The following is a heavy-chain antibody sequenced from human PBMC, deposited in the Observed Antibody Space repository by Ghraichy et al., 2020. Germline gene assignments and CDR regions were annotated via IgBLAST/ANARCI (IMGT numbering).Heavy chain of an antibody. J-gene: IGHJ4*02. CDR2: ISSSGSTI. D-gene: IGHD6-19*01. CDR1: GFTFSDYY. V-gene: IGHV3-11*01. CDR3: ARDTEAVAGTCDY. Sequence: GESLNISCAASGFTFSDYYMSWIRQAPGKGLEWVSYISSSGSTIYYADSVKGRFTISRDNAKNSLYLQMNSLRAEDTAVYYCARDTEAVAGTCDYWGQGTLVTVSS.